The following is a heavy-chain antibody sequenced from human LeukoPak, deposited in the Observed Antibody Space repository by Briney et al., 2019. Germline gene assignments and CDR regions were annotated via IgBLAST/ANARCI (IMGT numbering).Heavy chain of an antibody. CDR1: GLRFRSYA. V-gene: IGHV3-7*01. CDR3: ARGDDSSGYYYEAYYYGMNV. Sequence: GGSLRLSCVASGLRFRSYAMNWVRQGPGKGLEWVANIDQDGIEKNYVDSVKGRFIITRDNAKKSLYLEMDSLRVEDTAVYYCARGDDSSGYYYEAYYYGMNVWGQGTTVTVSS. D-gene: IGHD3-22*01. CDR2: IDQDGIEK. J-gene: IGHJ6*02.